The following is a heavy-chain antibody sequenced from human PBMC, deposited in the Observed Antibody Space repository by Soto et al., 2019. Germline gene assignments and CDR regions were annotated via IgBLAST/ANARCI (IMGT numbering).Heavy chain of an antibody. V-gene: IGHV4-4*07. CDR3: ARATTTVVTGDAFDI. D-gene: IGHD4-17*01. Sequence: SETLSLTCTVSGGPISSYYWSWIRQPAGKGLEWIGRIYTSGSTNYNPSLKSRVTMSVDTSKNQFSLKLSSVTAADTAVYYCARATTTVVTGDAFDIWGQGTMVTVSS. CDR2: IYTSGST. CDR1: GGPISSYY. J-gene: IGHJ3*02.